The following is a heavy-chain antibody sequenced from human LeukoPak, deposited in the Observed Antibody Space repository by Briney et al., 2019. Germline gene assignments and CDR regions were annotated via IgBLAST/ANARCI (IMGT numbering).Heavy chain of an antibody. V-gene: IGHV4-4*07. CDR3: AREKRYGDYPLYYYYFYMDV. CDR1: GGSISSYY. CDR2: IYISGST. Sequence: TSETLSLTCTVSGGSISSYYWSWLRQPAGKGLEWIGRIYISGSTDYNPSLKSRVTMSEDTSKNQFSLKLSSVTAADTAVYYCAREKRYGDYPLYYYYFYMDVWGKGTTVTISS. D-gene: IGHD4-17*01. J-gene: IGHJ6*03.